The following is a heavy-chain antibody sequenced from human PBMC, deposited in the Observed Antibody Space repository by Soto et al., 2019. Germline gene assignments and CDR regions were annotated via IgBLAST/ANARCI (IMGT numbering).Heavy chain of an antibody. CDR3: VKEGKMGVEGFDF. J-gene: IGHJ4*02. Sequence: LRLSCATSGFTFSDHAMHWVRQAPGEGLEWVSGIRGDFVTTPYADSVKGRFTISRDNSQNTLYLHMNSLRAEDTARYYCVKEGKMGVEGFDFWGQGTLVTVSS. V-gene: IGHV3-23*01. CDR1: GFTFSDHA. CDR2: IRGDFVTT. D-gene: IGHD1-26*01.